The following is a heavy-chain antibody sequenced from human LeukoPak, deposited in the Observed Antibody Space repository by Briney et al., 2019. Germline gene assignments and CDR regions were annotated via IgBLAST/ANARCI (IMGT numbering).Heavy chain of an antibody. CDR2: ISHDGSNK. Sequence: GRSLRLTCAASGFTFSSNGMHWVRQAPGKGLEWVAVISHDGSNKYHADSVKGRITISRDNSKNTLYLQMNSLRAEDTAVYYCAKDQRLYYYNGLDVWGQGTTVTVSS. D-gene: IGHD3-16*01. J-gene: IGHJ6*02. CDR1: GFTFSSNG. V-gene: IGHV3-30*18. CDR3: AKDQRLYYYNGLDV.